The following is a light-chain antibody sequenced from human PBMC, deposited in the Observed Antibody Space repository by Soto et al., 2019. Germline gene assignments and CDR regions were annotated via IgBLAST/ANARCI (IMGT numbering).Light chain of an antibody. Sequence: DIQMTQSPSSLSASVGDRVTITCRASQGISNYLAWYQQKPGKVPKLLIYAASTFQSGVPSRFSGSGSGTDFTLNISSLQPEDVATYYCQKYNSDPPFTFGPGTKVDIK. V-gene: IGKV1-27*01. CDR2: AAS. J-gene: IGKJ3*01. CDR1: QGISNY. CDR3: QKYNSDPPFT.